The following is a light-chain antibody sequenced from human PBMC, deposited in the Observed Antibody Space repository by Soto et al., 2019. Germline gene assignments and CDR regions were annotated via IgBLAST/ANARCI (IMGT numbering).Light chain of an antibody. CDR1: QSVSSTY. CDR3: QQYSGLPMT. J-gene: IGKJ5*01. Sequence: ETVLTQSPCTLSLSPGERAILSCRASQSVSSTYLAWYQQKPGQAPRLLIYGASRRATGVPDRFSGSGSGTDFTLTISRLEPEDFGVYFCQQYSGLPMTFGQGTRLEIK. CDR2: GAS. V-gene: IGKV3-20*01.